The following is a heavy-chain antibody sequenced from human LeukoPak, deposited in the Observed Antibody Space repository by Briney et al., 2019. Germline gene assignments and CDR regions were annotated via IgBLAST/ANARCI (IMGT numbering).Heavy chain of an antibody. CDR3: AKGEDIVVVPVDYYYYYGMDV. CDR1: GFTFSSYA. J-gene: IGHJ6*02. V-gene: IGHV3-23*01. D-gene: IGHD2-2*01. Sequence: GGSLRLSCAASGFTFSSYAMSWVRQAPGKGLEWVSAINDRGGAKFYADSVKGRFTISRDNSKNTLYLQMNSLRAEDTAVYYCAKGEDIVVVPVDYYYYYGMDVWGQGTTVTVSS. CDR2: INDRGGAK.